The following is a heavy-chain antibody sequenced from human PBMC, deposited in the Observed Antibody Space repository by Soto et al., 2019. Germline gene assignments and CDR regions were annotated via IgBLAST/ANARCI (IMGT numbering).Heavy chain of an antibody. CDR2: IYYSGST. V-gene: IGHV4-31*03. D-gene: IGHD4-17*01. CDR3: ARAPAEYGDYVGGSFDY. J-gene: IGHJ4*02. Sequence: QVQLQESGPGLVKPSQTLSLTCTVSGGSISSGGYYWSWIRQHPGKGLEWIGYIYYSGSTYYNPAHKSRAIISVDTSNNQFSLKLSSVTAADTAVYYCARAPAEYGDYVGGSFDYWGQGTLVTVSS. CDR1: GGSISSGGYY.